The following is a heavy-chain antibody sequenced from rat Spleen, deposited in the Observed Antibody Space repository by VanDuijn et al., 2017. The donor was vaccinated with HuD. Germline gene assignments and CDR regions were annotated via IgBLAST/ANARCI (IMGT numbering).Heavy chain of an antibody. D-gene: IGHD1-12*02. CDR1: DHSITNGYR. V-gene: IGHV3-3*01. CDR2: INSAGNT. CDR3: ARSDGTHYYLPFIY. Sequence: EVQLQESGPGLVKPSQSLSLTCSVTDHSITNGYRWNWIRKFPGNKLEWMGYINSAGNTLYNPSLKSRISITRDTSKNQFFLQVNSVTTEDTATYYCARSDGTHYYLPFIYWGQGTQVTVSP. J-gene: IGHJ3*01.